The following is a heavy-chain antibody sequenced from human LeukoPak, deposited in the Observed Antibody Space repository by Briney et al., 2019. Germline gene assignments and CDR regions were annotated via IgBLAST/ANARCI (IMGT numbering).Heavy chain of an antibody. J-gene: IGHJ4*02. CDR3: ARVPPSDSSGWYYYDTSGYKATTHYFDY. V-gene: IGHV3-48*01. D-gene: IGHD3-22*01. Sequence: PGGSLRLSCAASGFTFSAYSMNWVRQAPEKGLEWVSYIGSSSSPIYYADSVKGRFTISRDNAKNSLYLQMDSLRAADTAVYYCARVPPSDSSGWYYYDTSGYKATTHYFDYWGQGTLVTVSS. CDR2: IGSSSSPI. CDR1: GFTFSAYS.